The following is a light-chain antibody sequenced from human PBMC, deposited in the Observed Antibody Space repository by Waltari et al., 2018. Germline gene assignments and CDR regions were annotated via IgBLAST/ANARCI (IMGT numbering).Light chain of an antibody. CDR3: QSGDAGSSFLI. V-gene: IGLV3-25*03. Sequence: YELTQPPSVSASPGQTARITCSADVLPKQYANWYQQRPGQAPVLLIYKDKERPSGGPDRFSGSSSETTVTLTISGVQAEDEADYYCQSGDAGSSFLIFGGGTKLTVL. CDR1: VLPKQY. CDR2: KDK. J-gene: IGLJ2*01.